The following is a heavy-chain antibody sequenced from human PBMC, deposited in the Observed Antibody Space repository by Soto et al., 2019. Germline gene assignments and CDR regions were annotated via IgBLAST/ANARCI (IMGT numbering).Heavy chain of an antibody. Sequence: QVQLVQSGAEGKKPGASVKVSCKGSGFTFSNYGFNWVRQAPGQGLEWVGWVSAYNGYTKSAQNFQDRLIMTTDTSTNTAYMELRGLRPVDTALYYCARGTSIAVQEGPWGQGTLVTVSS. D-gene: IGHD3-3*02. CDR3: ARGTSIAVQEGP. J-gene: IGHJ4*02. CDR1: GFTFSNYG. CDR2: VSAYNGYT. V-gene: IGHV1-18*01.